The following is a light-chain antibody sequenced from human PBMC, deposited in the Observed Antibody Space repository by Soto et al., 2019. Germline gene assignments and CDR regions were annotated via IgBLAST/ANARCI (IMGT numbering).Light chain of an antibody. CDR3: QQYGSSSWT. J-gene: IGKJ1*01. CDR1: QRVSSDF. Sequence: EIVLTQSPGTLSLSPGERATLSCRTSQRVSSDFLAWYQQKAGQAPRLLIYGPSNRATGVPDRFIGGGSGTDFTLTISRLEPEDFAVYYCQQYGSSSWTFGQGTKVDIK. V-gene: IGKV3-20*01. CDR2: GPS.